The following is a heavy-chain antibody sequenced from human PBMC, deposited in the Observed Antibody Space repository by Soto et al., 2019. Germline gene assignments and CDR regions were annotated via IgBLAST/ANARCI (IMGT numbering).Heavy chain of an antibody. D-gene: IGHD3-10*01. CDR2: ISGSGGST. V-gene: IGHV3-23*01. J-gene: IGHJ6*02. Sequence: GGSLRLSCAASGFTFSSYAMSWVRQAPGKGLEWVSAISGSGGSTYYADSVKGRFTISRDNSKNTLYLQMNSLRAEDTAVYYCAKDYTYYYGSGSQTSYYYYYGMDVWGQGTTVTVSS. CDR1: GFTFSSYA. CDR3: AKDYTYYYGSGSQTSYYYYYGMDV.